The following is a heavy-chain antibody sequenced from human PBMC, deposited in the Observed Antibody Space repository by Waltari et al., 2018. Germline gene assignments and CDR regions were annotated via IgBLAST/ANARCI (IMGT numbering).Heavy chain of an antibody. J-gene: IGHJ4*02. CDR3: ARDRGDFGSGLSFDY. CDR2: ISYDESRK. CDR1: GFTFRHYG. V-gene: IGHV3-33*01. Sequence: QVQLVESGGGVVQPGGSLKLSCAASGFTFRHYGMHWVRQAPSKGLEWVSLISYDESRKYYADSVKGRFTITRDNAKNSLYLEMNSLRAEDTAVYYCARDRGDFGSGLSFDYWGQGTLVTVSS. D-gene: IGHD3-3*01.